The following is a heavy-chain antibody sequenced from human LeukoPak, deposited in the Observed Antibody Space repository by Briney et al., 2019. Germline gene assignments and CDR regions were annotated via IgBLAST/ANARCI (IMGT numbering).Heavy chain of an antibody. V-gene: IGHV4-4*09. CDR3: ATSNDAKIAPFDH. J-gene: IGHJ4*02. Sequence: SETLSLTCTVSGVSMSAYQWSWVRQSTEKGLEWIGCINTKGETSYNPSLKSRVTTSVDTSKSQFSLRLTSVTAADTAVYYCATSNDAKIAPFDHWGQGAPVTVSS. CDR1: GVSMSAYQ. CDR2: INTKGET. D-gene: IGHD2-21*01.